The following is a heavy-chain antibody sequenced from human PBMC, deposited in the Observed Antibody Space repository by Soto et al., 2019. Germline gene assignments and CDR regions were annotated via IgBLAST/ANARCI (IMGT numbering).Heavy chain of an antibody. CDR3: ASSIVGATTPGAYWYYYYGMDV. CDR2: ISYDGSNK. Sequence: QVQLVESGGGVVQPGRSLRLSCAASGFTFSSYAMHWVRQAPGKGLEWVAVISYDGSNKYYADSVKGRFTISRDNSKNTLYLQMNSLRAEDTALYYCASSIVGATTPGAYWYYYYGMDVWGQGTTVTVSS. J-gene: IGHJ6*02. CDR1: GFTFSSYA. D-gene: IGHD1-26*01. V-gene: IGHV3-30-3*01.